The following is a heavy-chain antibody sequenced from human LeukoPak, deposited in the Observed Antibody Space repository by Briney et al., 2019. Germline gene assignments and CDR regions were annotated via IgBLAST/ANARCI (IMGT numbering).Heavy chain of an antibody. D-gene: IGHD3-16*01. CDR1: GRSISSSSYY. V-gene: IGHV4-39*01. Sequence: SETLSLTCTVSGRSISSSSYYWGWIRQPPGKGLEWIGSIYYSGSTYYNPSLKSRVTISVDTSKNQFSLKLSSVTAADTAVYYCARSVGGGAFDYWGQGTLVTVSS. CDR3: ARSVGGGAFDY. J-gene: IGHJ4*02. CDR2: IYYSGST.